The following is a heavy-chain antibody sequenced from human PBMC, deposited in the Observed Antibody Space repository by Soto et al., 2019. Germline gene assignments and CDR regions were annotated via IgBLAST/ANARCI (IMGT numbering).Heavy chain of an antibody. J-gene: IGHJ4*02. D-gene: IGHD7-27*01. CDR1: GDSVSSNSAA. CDR3: ARPLGMGRFDY. CDR2: TYYRSKWYN. Sequence: SQTVSLTCAISGDSVSSNSAAWNWIGQSPSRDLEWLGRTYYRSKWYNDYAVSVKSRITIKQDTSKNQFSLQLNSVTPEHAAVGNCARPLGMGRFDYWGQGTLVTVSA. V-gene: IGHV6-1*01.